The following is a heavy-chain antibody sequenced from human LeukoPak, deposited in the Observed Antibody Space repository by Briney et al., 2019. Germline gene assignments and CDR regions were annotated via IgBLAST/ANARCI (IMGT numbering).Heavy chain of an antibody. CDR1: GYIFTSYG. CDR2: ISAYNGNT. V-gene: IGHV1-18*01. Sequence: GASVKVSCKASGYIFTSYGISWVRQAPGQGLEWMGWISAYNGNTNYAQKLQGRVTMTTDTSTSTAYMELRSLRSDDTAVYYCARDPRAIMITFGGGRPHPHYYFDYWGQGTLVTVSS. J-gene: IGHJ4*02. D-gene: IGHD3-16*01. CDR3: ARDPRAIMITFGGGRPHPHYYFDY.